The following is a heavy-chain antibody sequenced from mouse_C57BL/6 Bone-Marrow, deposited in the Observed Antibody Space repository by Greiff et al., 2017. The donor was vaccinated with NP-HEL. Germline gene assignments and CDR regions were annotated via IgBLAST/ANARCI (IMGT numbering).Heavy chain of an antibody. Sequence: VKLVESGGDLVKPGGSLKLSCAASGFTFSSYGMSWVRQTPDKRLEWVATISSGGSYTYYPDSVKGRFTISRDNAKNTLYLQMSSLKSEDTAMYYCARRGGYYAMDYWGQGTSVTVSS. J-gene: IGHJ4*01. CDR3: ARRGGYYAMDY. CDR1: GFTFSSYG. V-gene: IGHV5-6*02. CDR2: ISSGGSYT.